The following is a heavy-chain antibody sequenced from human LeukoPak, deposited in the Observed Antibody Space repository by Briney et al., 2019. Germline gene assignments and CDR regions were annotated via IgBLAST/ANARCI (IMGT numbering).Heavy chain of an antibody. CDR3: AKALLVAIAAAGDNWFDP. CDR2: ISSNGGST. V-gene: IGHV3-64*01. CDR1: GFTFSSYA. J-gene: IGHJ5*02. D-gene: IGHD6-13*01. Sequence: GGSLRLSCAASGFTFSSYAMHWVRQAPGKGLEYVSAISSNGGSTYYANSVKGRFTISRDNSKNTLYLQMGSLRAEDTAVYYCAKALLVAIAAAGDNWFDPWGQGTLVTVSS.